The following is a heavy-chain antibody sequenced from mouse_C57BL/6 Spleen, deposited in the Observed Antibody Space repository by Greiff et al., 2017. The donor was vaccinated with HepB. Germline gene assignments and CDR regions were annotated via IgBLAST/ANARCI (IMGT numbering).Heavy chain of an antibody. J-gene: IGHJ1*03. Sequence: QVQLQQPGAELVMPGASVKLSCKASGYTFTSYWMHWVKQRPGQGLEWIGVIDPSDSYTNYNQKFKGKSTLTVDKSSSTAYMQLSSLTSEDSAVYYCASYVGDFDVWGTGTTVTVSS. V-gene: IGHV1-69*01. CDR2: IDPSDSYT. CDR1: GYTFTSYW. CDR3: ASYVGDFDV. D-gene: IGHD1-1*01.